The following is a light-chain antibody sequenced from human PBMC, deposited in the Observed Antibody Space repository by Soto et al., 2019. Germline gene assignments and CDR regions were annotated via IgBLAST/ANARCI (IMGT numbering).Light chain of an antibody. Sequence: EIVITQSPATLSVSPGERATLSCRASQSVSSNLAWYQQRPGQAPRLLIYGASTRATGIPARFSGSGSGTEFTLTISSLQSEDFALYYCQQSNSWPPLYTFGQGTKLEIK. CDR2: GAS. V-gene: IGKV3D-15*01. CDR1: QSVSSN. CDR3: QQSNSWPPLYT. J-gene: IGKJ2*01.